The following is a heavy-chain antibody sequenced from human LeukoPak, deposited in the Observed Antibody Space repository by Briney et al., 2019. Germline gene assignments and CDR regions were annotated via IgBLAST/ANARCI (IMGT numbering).Heavy chain of an antibody. J-gene: IGHJ3*02. CDR3: ARVPVPAAENAFDI. Sequence: NPGGSLRLSCAASGFTFSSYSMNWVRQAPGKGLEWVSSISSSSSYIYYADSVKGRFTISRDNAKNSLYLQMNSLRAEDTAVYYCARVPVPAAENAFDIWGQGTMVTVSS. CDR1: GFTFSSYS. CDR2: ISSSSSYI. V-gene: IGHV3-21*01. D-gene: IGHD2-2*01.